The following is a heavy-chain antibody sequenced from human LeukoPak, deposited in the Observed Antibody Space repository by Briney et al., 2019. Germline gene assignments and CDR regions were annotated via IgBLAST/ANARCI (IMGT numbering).Heavy chain of an antibody. V-gene: IGHV4-4*07. CDR3: ARSGGDRGWYYFDY. CDR2: IYTSGST. Sequence: TPSETLSLTCTVSGGSISSYYWSWIRQPAGKGLEWIGRIYTSGSTDYNPSLKSRLTMSVDTSKNQFSLKLTSMTAADAAVYYCARSGGDRGWYYFDYWGQGTLVTVSS. CDR1: GGSISSYY. D-gene: IGHD6-19*01. J-gene: IGHJ4*02.